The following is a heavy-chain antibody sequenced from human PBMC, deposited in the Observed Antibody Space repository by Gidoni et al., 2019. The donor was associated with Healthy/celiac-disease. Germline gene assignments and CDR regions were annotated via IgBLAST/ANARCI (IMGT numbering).Heavy chain of an antibody. CDR3: ARGGYCSGGSCYSAYYYYMDV. V-gene: IGHV3-74*01. Sequence: EVQLVESGGGLVQPGGSLRLSCAASGFTFSRYWMHWVRQAPGKGLVWVSRINSDGSSTSYADSVKGRFTISRDNAKNTLYLQMNSLRAEDTAVYYCARGGYCSGGSCYSAYYYYMDVWGKGTTVTVSS. CDR1: GFTFSRYW. CDR2: INSDGSST. J-gene: IGHJ6*03. D-gene: IGHD2-15*01.